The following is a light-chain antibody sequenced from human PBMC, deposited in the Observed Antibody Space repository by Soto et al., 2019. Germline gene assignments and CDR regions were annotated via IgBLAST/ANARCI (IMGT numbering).Light chain of an antibody. V-gene: IGKV3-20*01. CDR1: QSVNNNY. CDR3: QQYAISPPT. CDR2: GAS. J-gene: IGKJ2*01. Sequence: EIVLTQSPGTLSLSPGERATLSCRASQSVNNNYLAWFQQKPGQAPRLLVYGASSRATGIPDRFSGSGSGTDFTLTISILEPEDFALYYCQQYAISPPTFGQGTNLEIK.